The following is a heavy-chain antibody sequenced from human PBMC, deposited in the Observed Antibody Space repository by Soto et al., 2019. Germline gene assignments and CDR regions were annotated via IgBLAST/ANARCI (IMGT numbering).Heavy chain of an antibody. Sequence: EVQLVESGGGLVQPGRSLRLSCAASGFTFDDYAMHWVRQAPGKGLEWVSGISWNSGSIGYADSVKGRFTISRDNAKNSLYLQMNRLRAEDTALYYCAKDPEGVRSAFDIWGQGTMVTVSS. CDR1: GFTFDDYA. CDR2: ISWNSGSI. J-gene: IGHJ3*02. V-gene: IGHV3-9*01. D-gene: IGHD2-8*01. CDR3: AKDPEGVRSAFDI.